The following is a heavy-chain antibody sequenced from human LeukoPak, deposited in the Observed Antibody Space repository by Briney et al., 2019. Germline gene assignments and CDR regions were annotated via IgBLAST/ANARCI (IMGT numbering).Heavy chain of an antibody. Sequence: ASVKVSCKASGYTFTGYYMHWVRQAPRQGLEWMGWINPNSGGTNYAQKFQGRVTMTRDTSISTAYMELSRLRSDDTAVYYCARSWNYYDSSGYYLHDAFDIWGQGTMVTVSS. CDR1: GYTFTGYY. CDR3: ARSWNYYDSSGYYLHDAFDI. CDR2: INPNSGGT. V-gene: IGHV1-2*02. D-gene: IGHD3-22*01. J-gene: IGHJ3*02.